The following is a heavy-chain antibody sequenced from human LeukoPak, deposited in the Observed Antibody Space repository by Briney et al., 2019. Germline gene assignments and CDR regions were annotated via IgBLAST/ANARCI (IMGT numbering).Heavy chain of an antibody. CDR3: ARGPISGWSADY. J-gene: IGHJ4*02. CDR2: IYSGGST. D-gene: IGHD6-19*01. Sequence: PGGSLRLSCAASGFTVSSNYMSWVRQAPGKGLEWVSVIYSGGSTYYADSVKGRFTISRDNAKNSLYLQMNSLRDEDTAVYYCARGPISGWSADYWGQGTLVTVSS. CDR1: GFTVSSNY. V-gene: IGHV3-53*01.